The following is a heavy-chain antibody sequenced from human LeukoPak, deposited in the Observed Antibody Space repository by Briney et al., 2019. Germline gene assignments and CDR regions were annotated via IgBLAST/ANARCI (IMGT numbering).Heavy chain of an antibody. Sequence: SETLSLTCTVSGGSISRSDYYWGWIRQPPGKGLEWIGSILYGGNTYYNPSLKSRVTVSVDTSKNHFFLKLNSVTAADTAVFYCARIPPRNFDWQAPLWGQGTLVTVSS. J-gene: IGHJ4*02. D-gene: IGHD3-9*01. CDR1: GGSISRSDYY. CDR3: ARIPPRNFDWQAPL. V-gene: IGHV4-39*02. CDR2: ILYGGNT.